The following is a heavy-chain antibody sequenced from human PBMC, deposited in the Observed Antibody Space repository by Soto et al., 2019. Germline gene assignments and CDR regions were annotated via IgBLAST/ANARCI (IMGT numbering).Heavy chain of an antibody. Sequence: SVKVSCKASGGTFSSYAISWVRHAPGQGLEWMGGIIPIFGTANYAQKFQGRVTITADESTSTAYMELSSLRSEETAVYYRAREGTGYYYYYGMDVWGQGTTVTVSS. CDR1: GGTFSSYA. D-gene: IGHD3-10*01. CDR3: AREGTGYYYYYGMDV. CDR2: IIPIFGTA. V-gene: IGHV1-69*13. J-gene: IGHJ6*02.